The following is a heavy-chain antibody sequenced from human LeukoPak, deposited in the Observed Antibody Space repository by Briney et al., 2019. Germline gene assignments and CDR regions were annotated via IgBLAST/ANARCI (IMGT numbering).Heavy chain of an antibody. CDR2: IIPIFGTA. Sequence: GASVKVSCKASGGTFISYAISWVRQAPGQGLEWMGGIIPIFGTANYAQKFQGRVTITADESTSTAYMELSSLRSEDTAVYYCARATFQNDYGDYNYYFDYWGQGTLVTVSS. D-gene: IGHD4-17*01. CDR3: ARATFQNDYGDYNYYFDY. J-gene: IGHJ4*02. V-gene: IGHV1-69*13. CDR1: GGTFISYA.